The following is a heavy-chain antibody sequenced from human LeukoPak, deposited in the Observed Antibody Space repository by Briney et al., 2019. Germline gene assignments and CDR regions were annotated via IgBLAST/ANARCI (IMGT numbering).Heavy chain of an antibody. V-gene: IGHV4-39*07. CDR2: IYYSGNT. CDR3: ARDHLGVLGSGSYPVVVSRSFGY. Sequence: SETLSLTCTVSGGSIRSSSYYWGWIRQPPGKGLEWIGSIYYSGNTHYNPSLKSRVTISVDTSKNQFSLKLSSVTAADTAVYYCARDHLGVLGSGSYPVVVSRSFGYWGQGTLVTVSS. D-gene: IGHD3-10*01. J-gene: IGHJ4*02. CDR1: GGSIRSSSYY.